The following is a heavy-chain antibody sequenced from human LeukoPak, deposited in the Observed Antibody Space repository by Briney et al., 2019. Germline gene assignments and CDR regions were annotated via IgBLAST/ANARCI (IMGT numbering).Heavy chain of an antibody. CDR1: EFTFSSYS. Sequence: GGSLRLSCAASEFTFSSYSMNWVRQAPGRGLEWISYITSSSTPTLYYADSVRGRFTISRDNAKNALYLQMDDLRAEDTAVYYCARCSSTGCASSPLAGYLYWGQGTLVTVSS. D-gene: IGHD2-2*01. J-gene: IGHJ4*02. CDR3: ARCSSTGCASSPLAGYLY. CDR2: ITSSSTPTL. V-gene: IGHV3-48*01.